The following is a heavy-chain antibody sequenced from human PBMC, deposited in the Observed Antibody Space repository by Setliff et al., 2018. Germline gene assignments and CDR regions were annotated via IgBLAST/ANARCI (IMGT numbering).Heavy chain of an antibody. CDR2: IYYSGST. CDR3: ARGRRTTVTH. V-gene: IGHV4-30-4*08. J-gene: IGHJ4*02. CDR1: GGSISSGDYY. D-gene: IGHD4-17*01. Sequence: SETLSLTCTVSGGSISSGDYYWSWIRQPPGKGLEWIGYIYYSGSTNYNPSLKSRVTISVDTSKNQFSLKLTSVTAADTAVYYCARGRRTTVTHWGQGTLVTVSS.